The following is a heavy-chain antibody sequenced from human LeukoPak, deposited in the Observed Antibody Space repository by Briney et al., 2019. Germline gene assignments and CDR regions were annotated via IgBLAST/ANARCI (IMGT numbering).Heavy chain of an antibody. V-gene: IGHV3-7*01. J-gene: IGHJ3*02. CDR2: IKQDGSEK. Sequence: PGGSLRLSCAASGFTFSRYWMSWVRQAPGKGLEWVASIKQDGSEKYSVDSVKGRFTVSRDNAKNSLYLQMNSLRAADTALYYCARDADLGNTIRGAFAIWGPRTMVTVSS. CDR1: GFTFSRYW. CDR3: ARDADLGNTIRGAFAI. D-gene: IGHD5-24*01.